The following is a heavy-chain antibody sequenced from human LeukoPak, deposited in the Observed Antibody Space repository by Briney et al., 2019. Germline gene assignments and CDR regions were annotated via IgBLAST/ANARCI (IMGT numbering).Heavy chain of an antibody. Sequence: SGGSLRLSXAASGFTFDDYGMSWVRQAPGKGLEWVSGINWNGGSTGYADSVKGRFTISRDNAKNSLYLQMNSLRAEDTAVYYCARDGHSSDFDYWGQGTLVAVSS. D-gene: IGHD3-22*01. V-gene: IGHV3-20*04. J-gene: IGHJ4*02. CDR2: INWNGGST. CDR3: ARDGHSSDFDY. CDR1: GFTFDDYG.